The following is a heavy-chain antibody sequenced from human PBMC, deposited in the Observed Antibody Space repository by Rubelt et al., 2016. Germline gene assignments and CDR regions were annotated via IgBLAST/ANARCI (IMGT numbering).Heavy chain of an antibody. J-gene: IGHJ6*02. CDR2: ISVYNGNT. D-gene: IGHD3-10*01. CDR1: GYTFNSYG. V-gene: IGHV1-18*01. CDR3: ARGTMVRGAPDV. Sequence: QVQLVQSGAEVKKPGASVKVSCKASGYTFNSYGISWVRKAPGQGLEWMGWISVYNGNTNYAQKLQGGCTMTTDTSTSTADMELRSLRSDDTAVYYCARGTMVRGAPDVWGQGTTVTVSS.